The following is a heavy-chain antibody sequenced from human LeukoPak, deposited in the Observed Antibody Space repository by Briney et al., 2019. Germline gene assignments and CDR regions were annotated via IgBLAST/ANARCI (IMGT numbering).Heavy chain of an antibody. CDR3: ARDVKGGDFYYFDY. CDR1: GFTFNNYG. CDR2: IWYDGSNK. V-gene: IGHV3-33*01. J-gene: IGHJ4*02. Sequence: GGSLRLSCEASGFTFNNYGMHWVRQAPGKGLEWVAVIWYDGSNKYYGGSVKGRFTISRDNSKNTLYLQMNSLRAEDTAVYYCARDVKGGDFYYFDYWGQGTLVTVSS. D-gene: IGHD2-21*02.